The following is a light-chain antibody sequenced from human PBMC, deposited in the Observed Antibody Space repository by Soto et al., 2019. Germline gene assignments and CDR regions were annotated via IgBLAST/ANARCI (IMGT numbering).Light chain of an antibody. V-gene: IGLV2-14*02. J-gene: IGLJ1*01. CDR1: SSDVGRYNS. CDR2: EGS. Sequence: QSVLTQPASVSGSPGQSIAISCTGSSSDVGRYNSVSWYQQHPGKAPKLMIYEGSKRPSGVSDRFSGSKSGNTASLTISGLQPEDEADYYCNSYTTLSNMVFGTGTKVTVL. CDR3: NSYTTLSNMV.